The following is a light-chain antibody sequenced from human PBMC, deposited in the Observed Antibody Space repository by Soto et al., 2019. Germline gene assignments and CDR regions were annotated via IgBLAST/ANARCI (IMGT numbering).Light chain of an antibody. V-gene: IGLV2-14*01. CDR1: SSDVGGYNY. CDR2: DVS. J-gene: IGLJ3*02. Sequence: ALTQPASVSGSPGQSITISCTGTSSDVGGYNYVSWFQQHPGKAPKLMIYDVSNRPSGVSNRFSGSKSGNTASLTISGLQAEDEADYYCSSYTTSSTGVFGGGTKVTVL. CDR3: SSYTTSSTGV.